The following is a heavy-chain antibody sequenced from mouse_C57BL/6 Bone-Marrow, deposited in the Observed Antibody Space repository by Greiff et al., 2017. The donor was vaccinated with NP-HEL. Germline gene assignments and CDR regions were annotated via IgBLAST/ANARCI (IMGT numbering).Heavy chain of an antibody. V-gene: IGHV14-4*01. J-gene: IGHJ4*01. CDR3: TTAAQAPHYYAMDY. Sequence: VQLQQSGAELVRPGASVKLSCTASAFNIKDDYMHWVKQRPEQGLEWIGWIDPENGDTEYASKFQGKATITADTSSNTAYLQLSSLTSEDTAVYYCTTAAQAPHYYAMDYWGQGTSVTVSS. CDR2: IDPENGDT. D-gene: IGHD3-2*02. CDR1: AFNIKDDY.